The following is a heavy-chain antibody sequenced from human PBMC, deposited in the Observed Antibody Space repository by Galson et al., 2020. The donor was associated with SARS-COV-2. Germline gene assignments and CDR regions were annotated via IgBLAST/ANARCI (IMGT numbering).Heavy chain of an antibody. CDR2: IYYIGST. CDR3: ARDTVADGTGSFSGMVV. D-gene: IGHD6-13*01. Sequence: SQTLSLTCTVSGGSLDSGSYYWSWIRQSPGKGLEWSGQIYYIGSTRYNPSLKSRVTISVDTPKNQFSLKLNSVTAADTALYYCARDTVADGTGSFSGMVVWGQGTTVTVSS. J-gene: IGHJ6*02. CDR1: GGSLDSGSYY. V-gene: IGHV4-61*01.